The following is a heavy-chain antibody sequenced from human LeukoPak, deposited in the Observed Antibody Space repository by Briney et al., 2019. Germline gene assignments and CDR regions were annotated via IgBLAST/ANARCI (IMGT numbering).Heavy chain of an antibody. CDR1: GFTFSSYS. CDR3: AKDAGSIVVAGYDY. V-gene: IGHV3-48*04. J-gene: IGHJ4*02. CDR2: ISSESRTI. Sequence: GGSLRLSGAGSGFTFSSYSMNWVRQAPGKGLEWVSSISSESRTIYYADSVKGRFTISRDNAKNSLYLHMKSLRVEDTAVYYCAKDAGSIVVAGYDYWGQGTLVTVSS. D-gene: IGHD6-19*01.